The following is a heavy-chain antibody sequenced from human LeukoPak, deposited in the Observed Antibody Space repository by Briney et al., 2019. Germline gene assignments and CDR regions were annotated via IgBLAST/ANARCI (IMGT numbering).Heavy chain of an antibody. CDR2: IGGSGATT. J-gene: IGHJ4*02. CDR3: AFIPVGGLVISNSDY. V-gene: IGHV3-23*01. CDR1: RFTYVSYA. D-gene: IGHD3/OR15-3a*01. Sequence: GGSLRLSCEASRFTYVSYAMTWVRQAPGKGLEWVSSIGGSGATTYYADSVKGRFTVSADNSKNTLYLQMNSLRAEDTAVYYCAFIPVGGLVISNSDYWGQGTRVTVSS.